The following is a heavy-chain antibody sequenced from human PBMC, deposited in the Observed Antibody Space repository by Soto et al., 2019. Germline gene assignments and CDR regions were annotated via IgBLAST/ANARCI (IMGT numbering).Heavy chain of an antibody. CDR2: IIPMVDIA. Sequence: QVQLVQSGAEVKKPGSSVKVSCKASGGTFSRYTITCVRQAPGQVLEWMGRIIPMVDIANYAQKCQGRVTITAEQSTSTGYMELSSLSSEDTAVSSCARAAHGCSWYCAYWGQGNLVTVSS. J-gene: IGHJ4*02. CDR3: ARAAHGCSWYCAY. V-gene: IGHV1-69*02. D-gene: IGHD6-13*01. CDR1: GGTFSRYT.